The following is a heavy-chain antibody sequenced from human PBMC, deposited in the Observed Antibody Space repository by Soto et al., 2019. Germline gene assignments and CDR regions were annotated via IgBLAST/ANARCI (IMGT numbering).Heavy chain of an antibody. Sequence: SLRLSCAASGFTFSSYWMTWVRQAPGKGLEWVANIKQDESEKYYVDSVKGRFTVSRDNAKNSLYLQMNSLRADDTAIYYCARVPHYYDGSSYYFRFDYWGQGTLVTVSS. CDR1: GFTFSSYW. J-gene: IGHJ4*02. CDR2: IKQDESEK. CDR3: ARVPHYYDGSSYYFRFDY. D-gene: IGHD3-22*01. V-gene: IGHV3-7*01.